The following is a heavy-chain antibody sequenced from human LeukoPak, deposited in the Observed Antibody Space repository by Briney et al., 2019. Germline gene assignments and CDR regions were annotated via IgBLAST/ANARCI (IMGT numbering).Heavy chain of an antibody. CDR1: GFTFSSYD. Sequence: PGGSLRLSCAASGFTFSSYDMHRVRHATGQGLEWVSAIGTAGNTYYPGSVKGRFTISRENAKNSLYLQMNSLRAEDTAVYYCAGDVRAARPGYFYYWGQGTLVTVSP. CDR3: AGDVRAARPGYFYY. J-gene: IGHJ4*02. V-gene: IGHV3-13*01. D-gene: IGHD3-10*02. CDR2: IGTAGNT.